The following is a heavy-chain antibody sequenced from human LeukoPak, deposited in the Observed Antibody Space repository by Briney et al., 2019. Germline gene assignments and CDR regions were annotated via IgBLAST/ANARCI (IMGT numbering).Heavy chain of an antibody. Sequence: SVKVSCKASGFTFTSPAMQWVRQARGQRLEWIGWIVVGSGNTNYAQKFQERVTITRDMSTSTAYMELSSLRSEDTAVYYCAALSVDTAMGPYFDYWGQGTLVTVSS. V-gene: IGHV1-58*02. CDR3: AALSVDTAMGPYFDY. D-gene: IGHD5-18*01. CDR1: GFTFTSPA. J-gene: IGHJ4*02. CDR2: IVVGSGNT.